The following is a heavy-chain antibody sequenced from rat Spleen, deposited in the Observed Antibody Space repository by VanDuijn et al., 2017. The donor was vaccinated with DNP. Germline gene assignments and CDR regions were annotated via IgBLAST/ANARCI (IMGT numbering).Heavy chain of an antibody. CDR1: GYTFPSYY. CDR2: INTGSGST. J-gene: IGHJ1*01. Sequence: QVQLQQSGAELAKPGSSVKISCKASGYTFPSYYISWIKQTTGQGLEYIGYINTGSGSTNYNEKFKGKATLTVDKSSSTAFMQLSSLTPDDSAVYYCARRRLPYWYFDFWGPGTMVTVSS. CDR3: ARRRLPYWYFDF. V-gene: IGHV1-43*01. D-gene: IGHD1-4*01.